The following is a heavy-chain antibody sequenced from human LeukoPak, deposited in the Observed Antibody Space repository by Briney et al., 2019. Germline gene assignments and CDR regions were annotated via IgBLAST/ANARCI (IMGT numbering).Heavy chain of an antibody. D-gene: IGHD1-7*01. Sequence: GRSLRLSCAASGFTFSSYGMHWVRQAPGKGLEWVAVISYDGGNKYYADSVKGRFTISRDNSKNTLYLQMNSLRAEDTAVYYCAKDLGAGTTYYYGMDVWGQGTTVTVSS. CDR3: AKDLGAGTTYYYGMDV. V-gene: IGHV3-30*18. J-gene: IGHJ6*02. CDR2: ISYDGGNK. CDR1: GFTFSSYG.